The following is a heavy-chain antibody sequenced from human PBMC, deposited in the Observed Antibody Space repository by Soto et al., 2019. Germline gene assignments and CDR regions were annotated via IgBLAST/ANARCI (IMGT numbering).Heavy chain of an antibody. CDR1: GFTFSDYS. V-gene: IGHV3-21*01. D-gene: IGHD6-19*01. CDR3: AAPYSTGHRLLGY. Sequence: GGSLRLSCGASGFTFSDYSVSWFRQAPGKGLEWLSSISSSSTFTHYADSVKGRFTISRDNAKNSLYLQMNSLRAEDTAVYYCAAPYSTGHRLLGYWGQGTLVTVSS. J-gene: IGHJ4*02. CDR2: ISSSSTFT.